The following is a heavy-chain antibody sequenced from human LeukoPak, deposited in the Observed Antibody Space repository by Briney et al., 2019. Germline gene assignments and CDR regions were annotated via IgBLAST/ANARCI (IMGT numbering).Heavy chain of an antibody. D-gene: IGHD4-17*01. CDR3: AKVPRYGDYGY. CDR2: ISGSGGST. Sequence: GGSLRLSCAASGFTFSSYAMSWVRQAPGKGLEWVSAISGSGGSTYYADSVKGRFIISRDNSKNTLYLQMNSLRAEDTTVYCCAKVPRYGDYGYWGQGTLVTVSS. J-gene: IGHJ4*02. V-gene: IGHV3-23*01. CDR1: GFTFSSYA.